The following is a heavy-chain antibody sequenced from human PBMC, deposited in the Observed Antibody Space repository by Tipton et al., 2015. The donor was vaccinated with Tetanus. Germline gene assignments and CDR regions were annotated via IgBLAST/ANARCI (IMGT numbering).Heavy chain of an antibody. Sequence: SLRLSCAASGFTFDDYAMHWVRQAPGKGLEWVSGISWNSGSIGYADSLKGRFTISRDNDKNSLYLQMNSLKTEDTALYYCAKDTGVTPHYGMDVWGQGTTVTVSS. CDR2: ISWNSGSI. CDR1: GFTFDDYA. CDR3: AKDTGVTPHYGMDV. J-gene: IGHJ6*02. D-gene: IGHD2-21*02. V-gene: IGHV3-9*01.